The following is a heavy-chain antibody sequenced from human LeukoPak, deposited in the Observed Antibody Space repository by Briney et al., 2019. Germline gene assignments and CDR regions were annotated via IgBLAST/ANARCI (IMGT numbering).Heavy chain of an antibody. CDR2: ISGSGGST. J-gene: IGHJ4*02. Sequence: QPGGSLRLSCAASGFTFSGSAMSWVRQAPGKGLEWVSAISGSGGSTYYADSVKGRFTISGDNSKNTLYLQMNSLRAEDTAIYYCAKKSPYGDRDYWGQGTLVTVSS. CDR3: AKKSPYGDRDY. D-gene: IGHD4-17*01. CDR1: GFTFSGSA. V-gene: IGHV3-23*01.